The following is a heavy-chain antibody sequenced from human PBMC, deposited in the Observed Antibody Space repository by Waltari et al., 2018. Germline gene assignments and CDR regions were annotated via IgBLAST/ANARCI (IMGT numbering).Heavy chain of an antibody. J-gene: IGHJ5*02. Sequence: EVQLSESGGGLLQPGGSLRLSCATSGLTLSSYGMSWVRQAPGKGLEWVADIRDNGNTHYADSVKGRFTISRDISNSIVYLQMQSLRDEDTALYYCVGARDTPWGQGTLVTVSS. CDR3: VGARDTP. V-gene: IGHV3-23*01. CDR2: IRDNGNT. D-gene: IGHD2-21*01. CDR1: GLTLSSYG.